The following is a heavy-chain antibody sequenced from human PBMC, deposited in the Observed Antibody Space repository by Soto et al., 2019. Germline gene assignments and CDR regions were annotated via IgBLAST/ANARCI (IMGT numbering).Heavy chain of an antibody. Sequence: SETRCLTCTFSTGSISSSWWSGIRQPPGKGLEWIGYIYYSGSTNYNPSLKSRVTISVDTSKNQFSLILSSVTAADTAVYFCASRLVGATPYFDYWGQGILVTVS. CDR3: ASRLVGATPYFDY. CDR2: IYYSGST. V-gene: IGHV4-59*08. J-gene: IGHJ4*02. CDR1: TGSISSSW. D-gene: IGHD1-26*01.